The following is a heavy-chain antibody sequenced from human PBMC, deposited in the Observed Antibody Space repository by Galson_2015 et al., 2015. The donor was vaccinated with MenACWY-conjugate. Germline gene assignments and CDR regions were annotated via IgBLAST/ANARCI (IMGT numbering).Heavy chain of an antibody. CDR2: TYYGSKWYN. CDR1: GDSVSSKSAA. CDR3: GRVTWGSSKAFDY. J-gene: IGHJ4*02. V-gene: IGHV6-1*01. Sequence: CAISGDSVSSKSAAWIWIRQSPSRGLEWLGRTYYGSKWYNDYAASVKGRITINPDTSQNQFSLQLNSVTPEDTAVYYCGRVTWGSSKAFDYWGQGTPVTVSS. D-gene: IGHD6-13*01.